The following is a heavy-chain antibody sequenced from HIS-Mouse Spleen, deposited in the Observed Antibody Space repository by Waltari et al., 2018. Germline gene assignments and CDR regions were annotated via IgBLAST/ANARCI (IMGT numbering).Heavy chain of an antibody. V-gene: IGHV4-31*03. CDR2: IYYSGST. Sequence: QVQLQESGPGLVKPSQTLSLTCTVSGGSISSGGYYWSWIRQHPGKGLEWIGYIYYSGSTYCNPSLKSRGTISVDTSKNQFSLKLSSVTAADTAVYYCARSPYYDVWSGYSDNWFDPWGQGTLVTVSS. CDR1: GGSISSGGYY. D-gene: IGHD3-3*01. CDR3: ARSPYYDVWSGYSDNWFDP. J-gene: IGHJ5*02.